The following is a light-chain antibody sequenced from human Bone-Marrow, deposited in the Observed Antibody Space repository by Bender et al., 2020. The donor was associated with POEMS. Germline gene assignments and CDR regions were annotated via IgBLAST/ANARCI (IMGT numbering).Light chain of an antibody. CDR3: SSYTDTYRVV. CDR2: EVY. Sequence: QSVLTQPPSVSGSPGQSITISCSGTYRDIGAFDDVSWYQQQPGKAPKLLIYEVYKRPSGVPGRFSGSKSGTTATLTVAGLQIEDAADYYCSSYTDTYRVVFGGGTKLTAL. CDR1: YRDIGAFDD. V-gene: IGLV2-8*01. J-gene: IGLJ2*01.